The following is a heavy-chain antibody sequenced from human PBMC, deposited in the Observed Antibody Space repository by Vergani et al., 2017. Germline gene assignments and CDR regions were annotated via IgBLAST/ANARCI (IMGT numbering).Heavy chain of an antibody. J-gene: IGHJ4*02. CDR3: ARKKYYDSKDYYQVEPFDY. CDR1: GFSFSTYS. CDR2: ISGRSNYI. V-gene: IGHV3-21*06. Sequence: EVQLQEPGGGLVKPGGSLRVSCAASGFSFSTYSINWVRQAPGKGLEWVSSISGRSNYIYYADSLKGRFTISRDNSKNSVYLQMNSLRAEDTAIYYCARKKYYDSKDYYQVEPFDYWGQGTLVTVSS. D-gene: IGHD3-22*01.